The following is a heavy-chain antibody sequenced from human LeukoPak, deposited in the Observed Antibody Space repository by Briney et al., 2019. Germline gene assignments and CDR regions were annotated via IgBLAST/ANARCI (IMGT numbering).Heavy chain of an antibody. CDR1: GGSISSYY. Sequence: SETLSLTCTVSGGSISSYYWSWIRQPPGKGLEWIGHIYYSGSTNYNPSLKSRVTISVDTSKNQFSLKLSSVTAADTAVYYCARSRGYSGSYSLEYWGQGTLVTVSS. J-gene: IGHJ4*02. D-gene: IGHD1-26*01. CDR2: IYYSGST. CDR3: ARSRGYSGSYSLEY. V-gene: IGHV4-59*01.